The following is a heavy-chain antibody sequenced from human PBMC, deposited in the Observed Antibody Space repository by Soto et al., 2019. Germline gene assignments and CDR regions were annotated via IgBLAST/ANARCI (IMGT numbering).Heavy chain of an antibody. CDR2: INHSGST. CDR1: GGSFSGYY. V-gene: IGHV4-34*01. D-gene: IGHD2-15*01. J-gene: IGHJ6*02. CDR3: ARGGIVVVVAATPGGMDV. Sequence: QVQLQQWGAGLLKPSETLSLTCAVYGGSFSGYYWSWIRQPPGKGLEWIGEINHSGSTNYNPSLKSRVTISVDTSKNQFSLKLSSVTAADTAVYYCARGGIVVVVAATPGGMDVWGQGTTVTVSS.